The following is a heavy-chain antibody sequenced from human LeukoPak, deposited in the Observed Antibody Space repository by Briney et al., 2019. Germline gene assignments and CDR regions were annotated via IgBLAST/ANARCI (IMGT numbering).Heavy chain of an antibody. V-gene: IGHV3-23*01. J-gene: IGHJ4*02. CDR2: IRASGGVT. CDR1: GFTVSSNY. Sequence: PGGSLRLSCAASGFTVSSNYMSWVRQVPGRGLEWVSSIRASGGVTYYADSVKGRLTISRDNSKNTLYLQMNTLRADDTAVYYCARDSRSAFPFDYWGQGTLVTVSS. D-gene: IGHD2/OR15-2a*01. CDR3: ARDSRSAFPFDY.